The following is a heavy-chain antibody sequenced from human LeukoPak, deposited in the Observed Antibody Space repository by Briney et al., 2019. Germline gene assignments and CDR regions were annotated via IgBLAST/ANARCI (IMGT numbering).Heavy chain of an antibody. CDR3: ARDFRDYVEDYFDY. Sequence: PGGSLRLSCAASGFTFSSYSMNWVRQAPGKGLEWVSYISSSSSTIYYADSVKGRFTIPRDNAKNSLYLQMNSLRAEDTAVYYCARDFRDYVEDYFDYWGQGTLVTVSS. CDR2: ISSSSSTI. J-gene: IGHJ4*02. CDR1: GFTFSSYS. D-gene: IGHD4-17*01. V-gene: IGHV3-48*01.